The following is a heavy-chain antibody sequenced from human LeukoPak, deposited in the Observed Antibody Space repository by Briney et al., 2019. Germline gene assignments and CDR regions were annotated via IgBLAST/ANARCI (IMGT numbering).Heavy chain of an antibody. CDR1: GFTFSDYY. D-gene: IGHD3-22*01. V-gene: IGHV4-34*08. Sequence: GSLRLSCAASGFTFSDYYMSWIRQAPGKGLEWVGEVNHSGTTTYNPSLKSRVTISVDTSKNQFSLKLSSVTAADTAVYYCASPRDKYYYGGSGFYYFWGQGTLVTVSS. CDR3: ASPRDKYYYGGSGFYYF. J-gene: IGHJ4*02. CDR2: VNHSGTT.